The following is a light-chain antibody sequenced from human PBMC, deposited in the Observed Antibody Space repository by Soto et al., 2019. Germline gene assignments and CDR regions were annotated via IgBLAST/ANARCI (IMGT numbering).Light chain of an antibody. CDR3: QQYGSSGT. Sequence: ALTKSPGTLSLSPGERATLSSRASQTVRNNFPACYQQKPGQAPRLLIYDASSRATGIPDRFSGSGSGTDFTLTISRLEPEDFAVYYCQQYGSSGTFGQGTKVDIK. CDR1: QTVRNNF. V-gene: IGKV3-20*01. J-gene: IGKJ1*01. CDR2: DAS.